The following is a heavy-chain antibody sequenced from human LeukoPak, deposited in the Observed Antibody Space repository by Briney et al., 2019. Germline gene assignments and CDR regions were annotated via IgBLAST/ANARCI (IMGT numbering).Heavy chain of an antibody. V-gene: IGHV1-69*04. CDR2: IIPVLNTV. CDR1: GYTFTSYG. D-gene: IGHD1-26*01. CDR3: ARGGQVSTGAHLDP. Sequence: GASVKVSCKASGYTFTSYGITWVRQAPGQGLEWMGRIIPVLNTVKYAQQFQGRLTITADKSTSTAFMDLSRLTSDDTAVYYCARGGQVSTGAHLDPWGQGTLVTVSS. J-gene: IGHJ5*02.